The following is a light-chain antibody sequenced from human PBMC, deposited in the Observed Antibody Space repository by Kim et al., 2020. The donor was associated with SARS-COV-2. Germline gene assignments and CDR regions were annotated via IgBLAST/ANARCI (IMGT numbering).Light chain of an antibody. CDR3: QQYGSSPYS. Sequence: APGESATLSCRASQSVGSSLLAWYQQKPGQAPRLLIYEAFKRVAGIPDRCSGSGSGTDFTLTISRPEPEDFAMYYCQQYGSSPYSFGQGTKLEI. V-gene: IGKV3-20*01. CDR1: QSVGSSL. J-gene: IGKJ2*03. CDR2: EAF.